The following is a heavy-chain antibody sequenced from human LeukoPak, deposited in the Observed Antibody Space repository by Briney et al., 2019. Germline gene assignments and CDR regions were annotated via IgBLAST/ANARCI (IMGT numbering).Heavy chain of an antibody. D-gene: IGHD5-24*01. CDR1: GFTFSNHA. J-gene: IGHJ4*02. Sequence: LRLSCAASGFTFSNHAMSWIRQHPGKGLEWIGYIYYSGSSYYNPSLRSRVTISVDTSKNHFSLKLSSVTAADTAVYYCARNRDGYNSFDYWGQGTLVTVSS. V-gene: IGHV4-31*02. CDR2: IYYSGSS. CDR3: ARNRDGYNSFDY.